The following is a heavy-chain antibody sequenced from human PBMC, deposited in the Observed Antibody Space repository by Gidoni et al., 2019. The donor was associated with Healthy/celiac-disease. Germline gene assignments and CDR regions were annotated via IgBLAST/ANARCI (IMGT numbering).Heavy chain of an antibody. D-gene: IGHD2-2*01. CDR1: GFTFSSYS. CDR2: ISSSSSYI. Sequence: EVQLVESGGGLVKPGGSLRLSCAASGFTFSSYSMNWVRQAPGKGLEWVSSISSSSSYIYYADSVKGRFTISRDNAKNSLYLQMNSLRAEDTAVYYCARGDIGGPIVVVPAAPDYWGQGTLVTVSS. J-gene: IGHJ4*02. CDR3: ARGDIGGPIVVVPAAPDY. V-gene: IGHV3-21*01.